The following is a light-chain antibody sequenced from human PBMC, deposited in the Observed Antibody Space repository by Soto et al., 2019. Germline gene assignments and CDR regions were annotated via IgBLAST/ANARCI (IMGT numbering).Light chain of an antibody. Sequence: QSALTQPASVSGSPGQSITISCTGTSSDVGSYDVVSWYQQLPGGPPKLIIFKVNERPSGISNRFSGSKSGNTASLTISGLQDEDEADYYCCSYEGYSRLLFGGGTQLTVL. CDR1: SSDVGSYDV. CDR3: CSYEGYSRLL. J-gene: IGLJ3*02. V-gene: IGLV2-23*02. CDR2: KVN.